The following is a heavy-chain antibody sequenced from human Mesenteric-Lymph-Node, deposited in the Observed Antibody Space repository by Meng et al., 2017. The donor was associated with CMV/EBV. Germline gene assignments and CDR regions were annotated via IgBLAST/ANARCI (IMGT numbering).Heavy chain of an antibody. CDR1: TFNTYA. CDR3: ARVEIWHGTSDSDRRFDP. V-gene: IGHV7-4-1*02. Sequence: TFNTYAMNWVRQAPGLGLEWMASITSSTRSPAYAEGLSGRFVFSLDTSVSTAYLQISSLKAEDTAVYYCARVEIWHGTSDSDRRFDPWGQGTLVTVSS. J-gene: IGHJ5*02. D-gene: IGHD1-1*01. CDR2: ITSSTRSP.